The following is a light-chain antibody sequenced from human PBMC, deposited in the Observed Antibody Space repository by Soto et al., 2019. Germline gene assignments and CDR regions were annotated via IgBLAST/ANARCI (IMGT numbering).Light chain of an antibody. CDR2: GAS. J-gene: IGKJ5*01. Sequence: EVVLTQSPGTLSLSPGERATLSCRASQSVKSIYLAWYQQKPGQPPRLLIYGASSRATGIPDGFSGSGSGTDFSLTISRLEPEDSAVYWCQQYGSSPITFGQGTRLE. CDR3: QQYGSSPIT. V-gene: IGKV3-20*01. CDR1: QSVKSIY.